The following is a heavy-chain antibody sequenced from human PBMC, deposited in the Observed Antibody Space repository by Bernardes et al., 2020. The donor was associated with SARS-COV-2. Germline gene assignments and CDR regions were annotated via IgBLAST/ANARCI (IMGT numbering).Heavy chain of an antibody. CDR2: IKQDGSEK. D-gene: IGHD1-7*01. J-gene: IGHJ6*02. CDR3: ARDLELLPYPSYYYYGMDV. V-gene: IGHV3-7*03. Sequence: GGSLRLSCAASGFTFSSYWMSWVRQAPGKGLEWVANIKQDGSEKYYVDSVKGRFTISRDNAKNSLYLQMNSLRAEDTAVYYCARDLELLPYPSYYYYGMDVWGQGTTVTVSS. CDR1: GFTFSSYW.